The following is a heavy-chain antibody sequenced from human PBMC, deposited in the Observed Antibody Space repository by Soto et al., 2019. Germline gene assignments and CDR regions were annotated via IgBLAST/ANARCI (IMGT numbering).Heavy chain of an antibody. CDR2: MSSDGDTI. V-gene: IGHV3-30*18. Sequence: QVQLVESGGGVVQPGRSLRLSCEASGFIFSSFGMHWVRQAPGKGLEWVAVMSSDGDTIYYTDSVKGRFTISRDNSKNTLYLQMNSLRAEDTAVYYCAKNVRLNYFYFAMDVWGQGTTVTVSS. CDR3: AKNVRLNYFYFAMDV. CDR1: GFIFSSFG. J-gene: IGHJ6*02.